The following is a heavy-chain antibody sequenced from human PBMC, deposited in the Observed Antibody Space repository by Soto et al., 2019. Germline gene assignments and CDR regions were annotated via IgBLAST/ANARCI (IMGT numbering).Heavy chain of an antibody. CDR2: ISGSGGST. J-gene: IGHJ4*02. D-gene: IGHD3-16*01. V-gene: IGHV3-23*01. Sequence: EVQLLESGGGLVQPGGSLRLSCAASGFTFSSYAMSWVRQAPGKGLEWVSAISGSGGSTYYEDSVKGRFTISRDNSKNTLYMQMNSLSGEDTAVYYCAKDRGTGEGDYWGQGTLVTVSS. CDR1: GFTFSSYA. CDR3: AKDRGTGEGDY.